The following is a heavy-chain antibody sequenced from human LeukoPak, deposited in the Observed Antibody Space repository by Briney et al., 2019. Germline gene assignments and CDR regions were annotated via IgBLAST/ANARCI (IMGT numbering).Heavy chain of an antibody. Sequence: SETLSLTCTVSGGSISSSSYYWGWIRQPPGKGLEWIGSIYYSGSTYYNLSLKSRVTISVDTSKNQFSLKLSSVTAADTAVYYCARQGGDYYDSSGHNYWGQGTLVTVSS. CDR3: ARQGGDYYDSSGHNY. CDR2: IYYSGST. CDR1: GGSISSSSYY. V-gene: IGHV4-39*01. D-gene: IGHD3-22*01. J-gene: IGHJ4*02.